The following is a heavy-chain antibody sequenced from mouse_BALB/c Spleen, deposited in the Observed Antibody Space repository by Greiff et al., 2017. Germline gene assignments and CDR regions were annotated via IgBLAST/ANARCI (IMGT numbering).Heavy chain of an antibody. Sequence: LMESGPGLVKPSQSLSLTCSVTGYSITSGYYWNWIRQFPGNKLEWMGYISYDGSNNYNPSLKNRISITRDTSKNQFFLKLNSVTTEDTATYYCARDGGLPFAYWGQGTLVTVSA. V-gene: IGHV3-6*02. J-gene: IGHJ3*01. CDR2: ISYDGSN. CDR1: GYSITSGYY. D-gene: IGHD2-4*01. CDR3: ARDGGLPFAY.